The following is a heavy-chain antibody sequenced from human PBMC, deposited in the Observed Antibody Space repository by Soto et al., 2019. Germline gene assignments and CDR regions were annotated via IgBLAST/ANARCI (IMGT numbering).Heavy chain of an antibody. J-gene: IGHJ4*02. D-gene: IGHD3-3*01. V-gene: IGHV1-24*01. CDR1: GYTLTDLS. Sequence: QVQLVQSGAEVKKPGASVKVSCKVSGYTLTDLSMNWVRQAPGQGLEWMGGFDPEDGETIYAQKLQGRVTMTEGTFTNTDDMELSSLRCEDTALYYYSTLEPYDFWSCSLYYFDYWGQGPLVTVSS. CDR3: STLEPYDFWSCSLYYFDY. CDR2: FDPEDGET.